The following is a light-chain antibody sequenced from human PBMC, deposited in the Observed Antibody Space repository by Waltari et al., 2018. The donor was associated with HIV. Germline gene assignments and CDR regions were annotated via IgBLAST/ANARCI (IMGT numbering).Light chain of an antibody. V-gene: IGKV3-15*01. CDR1: QSIATN. CDR2: DAS. J-gene: IGKJ2*01. CDR3: QQYNNWPYT. Sequence: EIVMTPSPATLWLSPGETATLSCRTRQSIATNLAWYQQKRGQAPKLRIYDASTGAAGVPPRFSGSGSGTEFNLTIDSLQSDDFAIYYCQQYNNWPYTFARGSKVEVK.